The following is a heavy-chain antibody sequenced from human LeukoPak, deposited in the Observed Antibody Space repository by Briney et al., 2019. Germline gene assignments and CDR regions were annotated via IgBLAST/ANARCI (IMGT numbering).Heavy chain of an antibody. J-gene: IGHJ4*02. CDR2: ISSSGSTI. D-gene: IGHD6-6*01. V-gene: IGHV3-11*04. CDR1: GFTFSDYY. CDR3: ARDPGIAARIRLYFDY. Sequence: PGGSLRLSCAASGFTFSDYYMSWIRQAPGMGLEWVSYISSSGSTIYYADSVKGRFTVSRDNAKNSLYLQMNSLRAEDTAVYYCARDPGIAARIRLYFDYWGQGTLVTVSS.